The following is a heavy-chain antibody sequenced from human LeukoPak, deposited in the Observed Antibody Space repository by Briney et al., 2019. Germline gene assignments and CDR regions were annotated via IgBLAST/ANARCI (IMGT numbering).Heavy chain of an antibody. CDR3: ARRMGSGWAHYYYYNGMDV. Sequence: PSETLSLTCTVSGGSISSSSYYWGWIRQPPGKGLEWIGSIYYSGSTYYNPSLKSRVTISVDTSKNQFSLKLSSVTAADTAVYYCARRMGSGWAHYYYYNGMDVWGQGTTVTVSS. CDR2: IYYSGST. V-gene: IGHV4-39*01. D-gene: IGHD6-19*01. CDR1: GGSISSSSYY. J-gene: IGHJ6*02.